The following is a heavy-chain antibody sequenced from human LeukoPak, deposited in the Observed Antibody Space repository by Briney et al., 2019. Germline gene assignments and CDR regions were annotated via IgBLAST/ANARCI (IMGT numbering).Heavy chain of an antibody. J-gene: IGHJ4*02. CDR3: ALGSANYDSSDFDC. CDR1: GFTFTNTW. V-gene: IGHV3-15*07. CDR2: IRSKAAGGTT. D-gene: IGHD3-22*01. Sequence: GGSLRLSCVASGFTFTNTWINWVRQAPGGGLEWVGRIRSKAAGGTTEYAAPVKGRFTISRDDSKNTLYLQMNSLITDDTAVYYCALGSANYDSSDFDCWGQGTLVTVSS.